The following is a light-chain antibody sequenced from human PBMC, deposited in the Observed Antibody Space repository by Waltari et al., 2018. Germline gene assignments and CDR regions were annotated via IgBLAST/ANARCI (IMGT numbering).Light chain of an antibody. J-gene: IGLJ3*02. CDR1: SGSVSTTSY. Sequence: QTVVTQEPSLSVSPGGTVTLTCALRSGSVSTTSYASWYQQTPGQAPRTLVYKRNIRSSGVPDRFSGSMLGNKAALTITGAQAEDESDYYCVLYLGSGIWVFGGGTKLTVL. CDR2: KRN. CDR3: VLYLGSGIWV. V-gene: IGLV8-61*01.